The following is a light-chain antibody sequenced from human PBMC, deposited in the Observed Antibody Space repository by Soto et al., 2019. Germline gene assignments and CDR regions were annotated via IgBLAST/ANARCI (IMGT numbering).Light chain of an antibody. CDR3: QHYNSYSEA. Sequence: DIQMTQSPSTLSASVVDRVTITCLASQSISSWLSWYQQKPGKAPKLLIYDASSLESGVPSRCSGSGAGTEVTLTISSLQPDDFATYYCQHYNSYSEAFGQGTKVDIK. CDR2: DAS. J-gene: IGKJ1*01. CDR1: QSISSW. V-gene: IGKV1-5*01.